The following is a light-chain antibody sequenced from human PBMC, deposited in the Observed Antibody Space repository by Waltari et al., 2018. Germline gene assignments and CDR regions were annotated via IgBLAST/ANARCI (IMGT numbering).Light chain of an antibody. Sequence: SVKLTCTLDSGHSSYAVAWHQQQPKKGPRFLMKINSDGSHRKGDGIPDRFSGSSSGAERSLTISSLQSEDEADYYCQTWGTGIVVFGGGTRLTVL. CDR1: SGHSSYA. J-gene: IGLJ2*01. CDR3: QTWGTGIVV. V-gene: IGLV4-69*01. CDR2: INSDGSH.